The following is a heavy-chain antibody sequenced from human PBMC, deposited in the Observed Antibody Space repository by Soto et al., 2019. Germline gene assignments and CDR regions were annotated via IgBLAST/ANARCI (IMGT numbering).Heavy chain of an antibody. D-gene: IGHD4-4*01. CDR3: ARVPEPTVLTNYFDY. CDR1: GYIFNNYV. J-gene: IGHJ4*02. CDR2: INADTGYT. Sequence: ASVKVSCKASGYIFNNYVLHWVRQAPGQGLEWVGWINADTGYTKYSEKFQDRVTITRDTSATTVYMVLYRLRSEDTAIYYCARVPEPTVLTNYFDYWGQGILVTVSS. V-gene: IGHV1-3*01.